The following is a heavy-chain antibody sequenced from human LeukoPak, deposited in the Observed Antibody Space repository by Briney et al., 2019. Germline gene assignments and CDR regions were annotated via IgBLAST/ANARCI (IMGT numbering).Heavy chain of an antibody. D-gene: IGHD5-12*01. Sequence: PGGSLRLSCAASGFTFSSYSMNWVRQAPGKGLEWVSSISSSSSYIYYADSVKGRFTISRDNAKNSLYLQMNSLRAEDTAVYYCARDASLYSGFDTAWFDPWGQGTLVTVSS. V-gene: IGHV3-21*01. CDR2: ISSSSSYI. CDR3: ARDASLYSGFDTAWFDP. J-gene: IGHJ5*02. CDR1: GFTFSSYS.